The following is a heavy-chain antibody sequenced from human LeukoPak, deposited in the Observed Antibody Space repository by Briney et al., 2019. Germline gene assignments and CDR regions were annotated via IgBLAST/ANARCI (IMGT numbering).Heavy chain of an antibody. CDR2: IYYSGST. Sequence: SETLSLTCTVSGGSISSNNYYLGWIRQPPGKGLEWIVSIYYSGSTYYNSSLKSRVTISVDTSKNQFSLKLTSVTAADTAVYYCARHHTSSVAAGNWFDPWGQGTLVTVSS. J-gene: IGHJ5*02. D-gene: IGHD6-6*01. V-gene: IGHV4-39*01. CDR1: GGSISSNNYY. CDR3: ARHHTSSVAAGNWFDP.